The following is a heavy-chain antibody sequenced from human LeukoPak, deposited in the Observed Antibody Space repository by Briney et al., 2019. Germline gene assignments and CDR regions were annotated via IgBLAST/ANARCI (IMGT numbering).Heavy chain of an antibody. D-gene: IGHD3-3*01. CDR2: IKQDGSEK. Sequence: PGGSLRLSCAASGFTFTTYWMSWVRQAPGKGLEWVANIKQDGSEKYYVDSVKGRFTISRDNAKNSLYLQMNSLRAEDTAVYYCARVGYDFWSGYSTYNWFDPWGQGTLVTVSS. J-gene: IGHJ5*02. V-gene: IGHV3-7*01. CDR1: GFTFTTYW. CDR3: ARVGYDFWSGYSTYNWFDP.